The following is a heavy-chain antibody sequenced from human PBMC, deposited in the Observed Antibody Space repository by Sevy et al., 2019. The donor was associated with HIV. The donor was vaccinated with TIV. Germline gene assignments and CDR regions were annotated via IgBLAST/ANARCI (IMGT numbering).Heavy chain of an antibody. D-gene: IGHD1-26*01. V-gene: IGHV4-59*08. CDR2: IFYSGSP. CDR3: ARHMSGSQFYFDY. CDR1: GDSISNYY. Sequence: SDTLSLTCTVSGDSISNYYLSWIRQPPGKGLEWIGYIFYSGSPNYNPSLESRVTISKDTSKNQLSLKLSSVTAADTAMYYCARHMSGSQFYFDYWGQGTLVTVSS. J-gene: IGHJ4*02.